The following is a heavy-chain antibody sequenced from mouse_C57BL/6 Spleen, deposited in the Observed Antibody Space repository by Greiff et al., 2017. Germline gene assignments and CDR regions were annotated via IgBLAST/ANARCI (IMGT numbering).Heavy chain of an antibody. D-gene: IGHD1-1*01. V-gene: IGHV1-5*01. CDR3: TRGSSYEDYFDY. J-gene: IGHJ2*01. Sequence: EVQLQQSGTVLARPGASVKMSCKTSGYTFTSYWMHWVKQRTGQGLEWIGAIYPGNSATSYNPKFKGKAKLTAVPSASTAYMELSSLTNEDSAVYYCTRGSSYEDYFDYWGQGTTLTVSS. CDR1: GYTFTSYW. CDR2: IYPGNSAT.